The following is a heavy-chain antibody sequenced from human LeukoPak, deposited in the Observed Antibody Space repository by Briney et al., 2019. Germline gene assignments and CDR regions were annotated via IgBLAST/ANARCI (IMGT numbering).Heavy chain of an antibody. J-gene: IGHJ5*02. D-gene: IGHD4-17*01. CDR3: AREIHDYGDYSGWFDP. CDR1: GYTFTGYY. Sequence: ASVKVSCKASGYTFTGYYIHWVRQAPGQGLEWMGWINPNSGGTSYAQKFQGRVTMTRDTSISTAFMELSRLRSDDTALYYCAREIHDYGDYSGWFDPWGQGTLVTVSS. CDR2: INPNSGGT. V-gene: IGHV1-2*02.